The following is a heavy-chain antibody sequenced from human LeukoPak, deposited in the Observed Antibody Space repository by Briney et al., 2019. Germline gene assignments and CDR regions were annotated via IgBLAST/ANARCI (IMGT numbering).Heavy chain of an antibody. V-gene: IGHV3-64*04. D-gene: IGHD3-16*01. CDR1: GFTFSNYA. Sequence: GGSLRLSCSASGFTFSNYAMHWVRQAPGKGLEYVSTISSNGGNTYYADSVKGRFTISRDSSKNTLYLQMNSLRAEDTAVYYCARGGGVFDYWGQGTLVTVSS. CDR2: ISSNGGNT. J-gene: IGHJ4*02. CDR3: ARGGGVFDY.